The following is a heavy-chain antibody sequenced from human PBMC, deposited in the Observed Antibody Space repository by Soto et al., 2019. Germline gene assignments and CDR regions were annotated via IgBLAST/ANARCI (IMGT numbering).Heavy chain of an antibody. V-gene: IGHV3-49*03. CDR3: TREPPDYYDSSGYYFDYYGMDV. J-gene: IGHJ6*02. D-gene: IGHD3-22*01. Sequence: GGSLRLSCTASGFTFGDYAMSWFRQAPGKGLEWVGFIRSKAYGGTTEYAASVKGRFTISRDDSKSIAYLQMNSLKTEDTAAYYCTREPPDYYDSSGYYFDYYGMDVWGQGTTVTVSS. CDR1: GFTFGDYA. CDR2: IRSKAYGGTT.